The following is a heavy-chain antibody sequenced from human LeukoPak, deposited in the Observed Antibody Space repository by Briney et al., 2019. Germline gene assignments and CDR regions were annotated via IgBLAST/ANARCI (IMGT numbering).Heavy chain of an antibody. CDR2: ISYDGSNK. CDR3: AKDGTFGVVLDYFDY. V-gene: IGHV3-30*18. Sequence: GGSLRLSCAASGFTFSSYGMHWVRQAPGKGLEWVAVISYDGSNKYYADSVKGRFTISRDNSKNTLYLQMNSLRAEDTAVYYCAKDGTFGVVLDYFDYWGQGTLVTVSS. D-gene: IGHD3-3*02. J-gene: IGHJ4*02. CDR1: GFTFSSYG.